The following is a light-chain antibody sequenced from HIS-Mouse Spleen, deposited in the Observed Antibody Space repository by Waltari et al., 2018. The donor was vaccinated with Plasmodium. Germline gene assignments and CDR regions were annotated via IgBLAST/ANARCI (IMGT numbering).Light chain of an antibody. CDR1: QSVSSSY. CDR3: QQYGSSPPYT. V-gene: IGKV3-20*01. CDR2: GAS. Sequence: EIVLTQSPGTLSLSPGERATLSCRASQSVSSSYLAWYQQQPGQAPRLRIYGASSRATGIPDRFSGSGSGTDFTLTISRLEPEDFAVYYCQQYGSSPPYTFGQGTKLEIK. J-gene: IGKJ2*01.